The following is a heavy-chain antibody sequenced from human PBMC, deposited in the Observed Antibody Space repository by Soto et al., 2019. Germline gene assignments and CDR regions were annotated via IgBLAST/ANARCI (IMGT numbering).Heavy chain of an antibody. CDR1: GGSISSGGYY. CDR3: AVSSSSLTFDY. CDR2: IYYSGST. Sequence: SETLSLTCTVSGGSISSGGYYWSWIRQHPGKGLEWIGYIYYSGSTYYNPSLKSRVTISVDTSKNQFSLKLSSVTAADTAVYYCAVSSSSLTFDYWGQGTLVNVSS. V-gene: IGHV4-31*03. J-gene: IGHJ4*02. D-gene: IGHD6-13*01.